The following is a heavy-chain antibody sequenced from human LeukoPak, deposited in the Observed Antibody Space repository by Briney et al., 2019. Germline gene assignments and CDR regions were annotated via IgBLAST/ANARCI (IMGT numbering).Heavy chain of an antibody. CDR3: AKASRFGYSYGPREYFYYMDV. D-gene: IGHD5-18*01. Sequence: GRSLRLSCAASGFTFSSYAMPWVRQAPGKGLQWVAVISYDGSNKYYADSVKGRFTISRDNSKNTLYLQMNTLRAEDTAVYYCAKASRFGYSYGPREYFYYMDVWGKGTTVTISS. CDR2: ISYDGSNK. J-gene: IGHJ6*03. V-gene: IGHV3-30*04. CDR1: GFTFSSYA.